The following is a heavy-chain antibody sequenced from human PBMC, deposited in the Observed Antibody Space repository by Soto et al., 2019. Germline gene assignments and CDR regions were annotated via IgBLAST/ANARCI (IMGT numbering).Heavy chain of an antibody. V-gene: IGHV1-58*01. CDR3: AAVDYDYVWGSYRWSSYDY. CDR2: IAVGSGNT. J-gene: IGHJ4*02. CDR1: GFTFTSSA. Sequence: SVKVSCKASGFTFTSSAVQWVRQARGQRLEWIGRIAVGSGNTNYAQKFQERVTITRDVSTSTAYMELSSLRSEDTAVYYCAAVDYDYVWGSYRWSSYDYWGQGTLVTVSS. D-gene: IGHD3-16*02.